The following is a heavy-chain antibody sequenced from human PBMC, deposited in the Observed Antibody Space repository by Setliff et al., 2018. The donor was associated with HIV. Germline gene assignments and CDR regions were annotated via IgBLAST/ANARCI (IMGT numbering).Heavy chain of an antibody. J-gene: IGHJ6*03. V-gene: IGHV4-59*08. CDR2: IDYSGST. Sequence: SETLSLTCTVSGGSISEYYWSWIRQPPGKGLEWIGYIDYSGSTNYNASLKSRVTMSVGTSKNQFSLKLSSVTAADTAVYYCARCYYNFWSGYPLDYMDVWGKGTTVTVSS. D-gene: IGHD3-3*01. CDR1: GGSISEYY. CDR3: ARCYYNFWSGYPLDYMDV.